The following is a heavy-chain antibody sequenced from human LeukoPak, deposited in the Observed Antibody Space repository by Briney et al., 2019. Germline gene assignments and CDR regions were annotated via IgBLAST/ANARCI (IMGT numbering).Heavy chain of an antibody. J-gene: IGHJ3*02. CDR3: ARVSYYGSGSSDAFDI. D-gene: IGHD3-10*01. V-gene: IGHV3-20*01. CDR2: INWNGGST. CDR1: GFTFDDYG. Sequence: PGGSLRLSCAASGFTFDDYGMSWVRQAPGKGLEWVSGINWNGGSTGYADSVKGRFTISRDNAKNSLYLQMNSLRAEDTALYHCARVSYYGSGSSDAFDIWGQGTMVTVSS.